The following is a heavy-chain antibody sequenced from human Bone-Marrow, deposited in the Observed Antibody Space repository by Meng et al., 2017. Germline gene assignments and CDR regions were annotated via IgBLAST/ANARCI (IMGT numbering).Heavy chain of an antibody. CDR1: GGSFSSYY. V-gene: IGHV4-39*07. D-gene: IGHD3-9*01. J-gene: IGHJ4*02. Sequence: SETLSLTCAVYGGSFSSYYWGWIRQPPGKGLEWIGSIYYSGSTYYNPSLKSRVTISVDTSKNQFSLKLSSVTAADTAVYYCARASLSILRYFDWLLPPFDYWGQGTLVTVSS. CDR2: IYYSGST. CDR3: ARASLSILRYFDWLLPPFDY.